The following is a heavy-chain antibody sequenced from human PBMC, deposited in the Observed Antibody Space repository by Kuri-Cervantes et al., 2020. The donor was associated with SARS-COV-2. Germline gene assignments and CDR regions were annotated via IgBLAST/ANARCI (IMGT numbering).Heavy chain of an antibody. Sequence: GGSLRLSCVATGFTFSGYTMNWVRQAPGKALQWVSSISGSGSYIYYADSMKGRFTVSRDSAKNSLYLQMNSLRAEDTAVYYCTTEDSSGWYNWFDPWGQGTLVTVSS. D-gene: IGHD6-19*01. J-gene: IGHJ5*02. CDR1: GFTFSGYT. V-gene: IGHV3-21*03. CDR2: ISGSGSYI. CDR3: TTEDSSGWYNWFDP.